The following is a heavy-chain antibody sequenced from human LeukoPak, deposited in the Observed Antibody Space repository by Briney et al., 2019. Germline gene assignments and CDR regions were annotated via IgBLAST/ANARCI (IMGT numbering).Heavy chain of an antibody. CDR3: ARGAATRKSGFYYYYMDV. D-gene: IGHD5-12*01. CDR2: INTGNSFL. V-gene: IGHV3-21*01. Sequence: PGGSLRLSCAASGFTFSSYNVNWVRQAPGKGLEWVSSINTGNSFLYFADSVKGRFTISRDHANTSLYLQMNSLRADDTAVYYCARGAATRKSGFYYYYMDVWGKGTTVTVSS. CDR1: GFTFSSYN. J-gene: IGHJ6*03.